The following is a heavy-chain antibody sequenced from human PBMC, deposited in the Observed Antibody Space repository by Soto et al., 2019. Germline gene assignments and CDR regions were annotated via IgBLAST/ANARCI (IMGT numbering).Heavy chain of an antibody. CDR2: ISSSSSYI. J-gene: IGHJ6*03. CDR1: GFTFSSYS. Sequence: GGSLRLSCAASGFTFSSYSMNWVRQAPGKGLEWVSSISSSSSYIYYADSVKGRFTNSRDNAKNSLYLQMNSLRAEDTAVYYCARSSQTELQYYYYYMDVWGKGTTVTVSS. CDR3: ARSSQTELQYYYYYMDV. V-gene: IGHV3-21*01. D-gene: IGHD1-7*01.